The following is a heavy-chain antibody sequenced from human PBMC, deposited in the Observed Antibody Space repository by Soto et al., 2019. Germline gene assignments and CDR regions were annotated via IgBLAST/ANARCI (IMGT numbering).Heavy chain of an antibody. CDR1: GYTFTSYS. D-gene: IGHD1-26*01. CDR3: ARGWADY. J-gene: IGHJ4*02. CDR2: INVAKGNT. V-gene: IGHV1-3*01. Sequence: QVQLVQSGAEVKKPGASVKGSCKASGYTFTSYSMLWVRQAPGQSLEWLGWINVAKGNTKYSQRFQGRVTITRDTSASTAYLDLSSLRSEDTAVYFCARGWADYWGQGTLVTVSS.